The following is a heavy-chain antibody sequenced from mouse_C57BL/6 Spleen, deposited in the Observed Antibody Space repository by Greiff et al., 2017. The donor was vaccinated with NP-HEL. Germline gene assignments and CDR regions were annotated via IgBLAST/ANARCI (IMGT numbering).Heavy chain of an antibody. V-gene: IGHV1-82*01. CDR2: LYPGDGDT. Sequence: QVQLQQSGPELVKPGASVKISCKASGYAFSSSWLNWVKQRPGRGLAWIGRLYPGDGDTNYNGKFKGKATLTADKSSRTAYMQLSSLTSEDSAVYFCARSSKDWYFDVWGTGTTVTVAA. J-gene: IGHJ1*03. CDR3: ARSSKDWYFDV. D-gene: IGHD1-1*01. CDR1: GYAFSSSW.